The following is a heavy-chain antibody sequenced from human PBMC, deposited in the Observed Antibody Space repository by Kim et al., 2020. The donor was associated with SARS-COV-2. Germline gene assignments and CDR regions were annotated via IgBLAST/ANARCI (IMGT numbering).Heavy chain of an antibody. D-gene: IGHD2-2*01. J-gene: IGHJ5*02. CDR2: ISGSGGST. CDR1: GFTFSSYA. CDR3: AKGGFCSSTVSCYIRMDWFDP. V-gene: IGHV3-23*01. Sequence: GGSLRLSCAASGFTFSSYAMSWVRQAPGKGLEWVSAISGSGGSTYYADSVKGRFTISRDNSKNTLYLQMNSLRAEDTAVYYCAKGGFCSSTVSCYIRMDWFDPWGQGTLVTVSS.